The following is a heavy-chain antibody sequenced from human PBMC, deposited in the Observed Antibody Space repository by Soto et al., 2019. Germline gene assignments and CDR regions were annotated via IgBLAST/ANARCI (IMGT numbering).Heavy chain of an antibody. CDR2: IYPGDSDT. D-gene: IGHD6-13*01. V-gene: IGHV5-51*01. CDR3: ARKGSWYYYYYGMDV. Sequence: GESLKISCKGSGYSFTSYWIGWVRQMPGKGLEWMGIIYPGDSDTRYSPSFQGQVTISADKSISTAYLQWSSLKSSDTAMYYCARKGSWYYYYYGMDVWGNGTTVTVSS. J-gene: IGHJ6*04. CDR1: GYSFTSYW.